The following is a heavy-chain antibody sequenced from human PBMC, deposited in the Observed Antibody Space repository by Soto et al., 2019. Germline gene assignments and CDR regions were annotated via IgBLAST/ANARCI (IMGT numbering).Heavy chain of an antibody. V-gene: IGHV3-15*01. Sequence: EVQLVESGGGLVKPGGSLRLSCAASGFTFSNAWLSWVRQAPGKGLEWVGRIKSKTDGGTTDYAARVKGRFTISRDDSKNTLYLQMNSLKTEDTAVYYCTTDDRLLYCSSTSCYTNHFDYWGQGTLVTVSS. CDR3: TTDDRLLYCSSTSCYTNHFDY. J-gene: IGHJ4*02. D-gene: IGHD2-2*01. CDR2: IKSKTDGGTT. CDR1: GFTFSNAW.